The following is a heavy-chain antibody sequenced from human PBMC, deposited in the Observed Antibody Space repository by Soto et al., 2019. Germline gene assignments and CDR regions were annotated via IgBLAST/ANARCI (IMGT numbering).Heavy chain of an antibody. CDR1: GYTFTGYD. D-gene: IGHD1-26*01. CDR3: ARDRGRGGSYYIYFYGMDV. V-gene: IGHV1-46*01. CDR2: INPSGGSI. J-gene: IGHJ6*01. Sequence: ASVKVSCKASGYTFTGYDINWVRQAPGQGLEWMGVINPSGGSINYAQKFQGRVTMTRDTSTSTVYMELSSLRSEDTAVYYCARDRGRGGSYYIYFYGMDVLGQGTTVTGSS.